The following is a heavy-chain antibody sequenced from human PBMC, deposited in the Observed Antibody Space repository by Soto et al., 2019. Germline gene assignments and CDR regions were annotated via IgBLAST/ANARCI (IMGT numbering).Heavy chain of an antibody. CDR3: TTDQWRVVGTVTDLFDS. CDR2: IKSKTDGGTT. J-gene: IGHJ4*02. CDR1: GFTFSNAW. D-gene: IGHD4-17*01. V-gene: IGHV3-15*01. Sequence: PGGSLRLSCAASGFTFSNAWMSWVRQAPGKGLEWVGRIKSKTDGGTTDYAAPVKGRFTISRDDSKNTLYLQMNSLRTEDTAVYYCTTDQWRVVGTVTDLFDSWGQGTLVTVSS.